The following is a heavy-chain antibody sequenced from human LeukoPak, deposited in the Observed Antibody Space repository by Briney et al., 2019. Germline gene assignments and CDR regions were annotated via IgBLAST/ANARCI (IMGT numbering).Heavy chain of an antibody. D-gene: IGHD1-26*01. CDR3: AKGGGSYHTS. Sequence: GGTLRLSCAASGFIFSSYGMSWVRQAPGKGLEWVSAISGSGGSTYYADSVKGRFTISRDNSKNTLYLQMNSLRAEDTAVYHCAKGGGSYHTSWGQGTLVTVSS. CDR1: GFIFSSYG. CDR2: ISGSGGST. V-gene: IGHV3-23*01. J-gene: IGHJ4*02.